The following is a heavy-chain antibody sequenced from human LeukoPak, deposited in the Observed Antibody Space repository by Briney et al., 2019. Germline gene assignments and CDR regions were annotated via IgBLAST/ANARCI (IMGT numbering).Heavy chain of an antibody. CDR1: GYSISSGYY. V-gene: IGHV4-38-2*02. CDR2: IYHSGST. CDR3: ARDQPYMDV. Sequence: PSETLSLTCIVSGYSISSGYYWVWIRQPPGKGLEWIGSIYHSGSTLYNPSLKSRVTISVDTSKNKFSLKLSSVTAADTAIYYFARDQPYMDVWGEGTTVTVSS. J-gene: IGHJ6*03.